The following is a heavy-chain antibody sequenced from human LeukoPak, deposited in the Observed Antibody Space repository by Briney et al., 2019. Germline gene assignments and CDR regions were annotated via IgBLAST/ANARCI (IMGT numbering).Heavy chain of an antibody. CDR1: GFTSSSYW. CDR2: INSDGSST. Sequence: GGSLRLSCAASGFTSSSYWMHWVRQAPGKGLVWVSRINSDGSSTSYADSVKGRFTISRDNAKNTLYLQMNSLRAEDTAVYYCARARTRSSQSVTDYWGQGTLVTVSS. D-gene: IGHD6-13*01. V-gene: IGHV3-74*01. J-gene: IGHJ4*02. CDR3: ARARTRSSQSVTDY.